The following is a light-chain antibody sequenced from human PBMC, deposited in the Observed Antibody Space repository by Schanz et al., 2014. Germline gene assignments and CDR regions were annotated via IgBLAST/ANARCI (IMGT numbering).Light chain of an antibody. CDR1: SSDVGGYNL. V-gene: IGLV2-14*02. CDR2: EGR. CDR3: SSYTSTRPLFV. Sequence: QSVLTQPASVSGSPGQSITISCTGTSSDVGGYNLVSWYQQHPGKAPKLMIYEGRARPPAVSNRFSGSKSGNTAYLTISGXXXEVEADYFCSSYTSTRPLFVFGSGTKLTVL. J-gene: IGLJ1*01.